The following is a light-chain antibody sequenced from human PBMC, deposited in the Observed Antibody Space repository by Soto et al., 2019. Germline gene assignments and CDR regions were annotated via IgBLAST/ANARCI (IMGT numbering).Light chain of an antibody. CDR2: DAS. CDR3: QQRSSWPLT. Sequence: EIVLTQSPATLSLSPGETATLSCRASQSVSSSLAWYQQKPGQTPRLLIYDASNRATGIPARFSGSGSGTDVAITVSSLEPEDFAVYYCQQRSSWPLTFGGGTKLEIK. CDR1: QSVSSS. J-gene: IGKJ4*01. V-gene: IGKV3-11*01.